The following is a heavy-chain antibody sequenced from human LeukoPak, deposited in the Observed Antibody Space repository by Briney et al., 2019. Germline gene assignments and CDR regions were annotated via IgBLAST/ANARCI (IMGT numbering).Heavy chain of an antibody. J-gene: IGHJ6*02. Sequence: ASVKVSCKASGYTFTSYGISWVRQAPGQGLEWMGWISAYNGNTNYAQKLQGRVTMTEDTSTDTAYMELSSLRSEDTAVYYCATLSGSYLTDYYYGMDVWGQGTTVTVSS. V-gene: IGHV1-18*01. CDR2: ISAYNGNT. CDR3: ATLSGSYLTDYYYGMDV. CDR1: GYTFTSYG. D-gene: IGHD1-26*01.